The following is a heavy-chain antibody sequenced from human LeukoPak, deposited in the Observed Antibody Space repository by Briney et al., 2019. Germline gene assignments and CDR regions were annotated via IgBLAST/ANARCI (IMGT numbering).Heavy chain of an antibody. CDR1: GYTFTSYG. J-gene: IGHJ6*02. V-gene: IGHV1-69*04. CDR3: AREGIVGAAPYYYYGMDV. D-gene: IGHD1-26*01. Sequence: ASVKVSCKASGYTFTSYGISWVRQAPGQGLEWMGRIIPILGIANYAQKFQGRVTITADKSTSTAYMELSSLRSEDTAVYYCAREGIVGAAPYYYYGMDVWDQGTTVTVSS. CDR2: IIPILGIA.